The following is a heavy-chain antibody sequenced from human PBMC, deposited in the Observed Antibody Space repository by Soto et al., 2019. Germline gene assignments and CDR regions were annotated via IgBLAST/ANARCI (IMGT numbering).Heavy chain of an antibody. CDR1: RYTFTSYY. D-gene: IGHD2-15*01. J-gene: IGHJ4*02. CDR3: ARLYCSGGSCPDY. Sequence: SRYTFTSYYMHWVRQAPGQGLEWMGIINPSGGSTSYAQKFQGRVTMTRDTSTSTVYMELSSLRSEDTAVYYCARLYCSGGSCPDYWGQGTPVTVSS. V-gene: IGHV1-46*01. CDR2: INPSGGST.